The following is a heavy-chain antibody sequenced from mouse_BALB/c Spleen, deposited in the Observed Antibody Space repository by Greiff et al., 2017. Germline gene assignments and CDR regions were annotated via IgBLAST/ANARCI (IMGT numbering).Heavy chain of an antibody. Sequence: VQLKESAAELARPGASVKMSCKASGYTFTSYTMHWVKQRPGQGLEWIGYINPSSGYTEYNQKFKDKTTLTADKSSSTAYMQLSSLTSEDSAVYCCARRYGYQDWFAYWGQGTLVTVSA. V-gene: IGHV1-4*02. D-gene: IGHD2-2*01. CDR3: ARRYGYQDWFAY. J-gene: IGHJ3*01. CDR1: GYTFTSYT. CDR2: INPSSGYT.